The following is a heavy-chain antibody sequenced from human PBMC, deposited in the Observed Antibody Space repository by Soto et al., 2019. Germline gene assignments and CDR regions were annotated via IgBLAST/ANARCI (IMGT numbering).Heavy chain of an antibody. CDR2: IKQDGSEQ. D-gene: IGHD6-13*01. Sequence: EVQLVESGGGLVQPGESLRLSCVASGLRFSSYWMSWVRQAPGKGLEWVANIKQDGSEQYYVESVKGRFTISRDNAKNSLYLQMDSLRAGDTATYYCVRDGAEADGKLKWFHPWGHGTLVTVSS. V-gene: IGHV3-7*01. J-gene: IGHJ5*02. CDR3: VRDGAEADGKLKWFHP. CDR1: GLRFSSYW.